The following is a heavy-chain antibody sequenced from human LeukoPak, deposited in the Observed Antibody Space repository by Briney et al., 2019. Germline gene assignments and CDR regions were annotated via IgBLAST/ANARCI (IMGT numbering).Heavy chain of an antibody. Sequence: GGSLRLSCAASGFTFSSYAMSWVRQPPGKGLEWVSGISGSGGTTYYADSVKGRFTISRDDSKNTLYLQMNSLRAEDTAVYYCANRGYNYGLDAFDIWGQGTMVTVSS. CDR2: ISGSGGTT. CDR3: ANRGYNYGLDAFDI. V-gene: IGHV3-23*01. J-gene: IGHJ3*02. D-gene: IGHD5-18*01. CDR1: GFTFSSYA.